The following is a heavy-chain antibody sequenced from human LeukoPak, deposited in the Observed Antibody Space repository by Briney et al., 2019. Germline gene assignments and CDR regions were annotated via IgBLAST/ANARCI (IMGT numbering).Heavy chain of an antibody. D-gene: IGHD1-14*01. Sequence: SQTLSLTCTVSGGSISSGDYYWSWSRQPPGKGLEWVGYIYYSGSTYYNPSLKSRVTISVDTSKNQSSLKLSSVTAADTAVYYCARIRIGLSYYYYGMDVWGQGNTVTVSS. J-gene: IGHJ6*02. CDR2: IYYSGST. CDR3: ARIRIGLSYYYYGMDV. CDR1: GGSISSGDYY. V-gene: IGHV4-30-4*01.